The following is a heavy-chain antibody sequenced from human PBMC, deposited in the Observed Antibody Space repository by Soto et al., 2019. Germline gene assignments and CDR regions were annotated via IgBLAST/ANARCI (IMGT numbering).Heavy chain of an antibody. CDR1: GGTFSSYA. V-gene: IGHV1-69*13. D-gene: IGHD3-3*01. CDR3: ARGRITIFGVVTLPYYFDY. Sequence: SVKVSWKASGGTFSSYAISWVRQAPGQGLEWMGGIIPIFGTANYAQKFQGRVTITADESTSTAYMELSSLRSEDTAVYYCARGRITIFGVVTLPYYFDYWGQGTLVTVSS. CDR2: IIPIFGTA. J-gene: IGHJ4*02.